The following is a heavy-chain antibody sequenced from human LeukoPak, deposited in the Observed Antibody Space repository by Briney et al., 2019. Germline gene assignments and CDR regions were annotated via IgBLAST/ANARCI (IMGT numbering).Heavy chain of an antibody. D-gene: IGHD3-16*02. CDR1: GYTFTSYD. CDR2: MNPNSGNT. Sequence: ASVKVSCKASGYTFTSYDINWVRQATGQGLEWIGWMNPNSGNTGYAQKFQGRVTMTRNTSISTAYMELSSLRSEDTAVYYCARLVYDYVWGSYRPQLYGMDVWGQGTTVTVSS. V-gene: IGHV1-8*01. CDR3: ARLVYDYVWGSYRPQLYGMDV. J-gene: IGHJ6*02.